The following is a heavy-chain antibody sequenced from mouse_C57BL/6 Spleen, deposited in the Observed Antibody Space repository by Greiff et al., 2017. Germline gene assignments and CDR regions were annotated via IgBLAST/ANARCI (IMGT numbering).Heavy chain of an antibody. V-gene: IGHV3-6*01. CDR1: GYSITSGYY. CDR3: ARGGGLRFAY. J-gene: IGHJ3*01. D-gene: IGHD2-4*01. Sequence: VQLKESGPGLVKPSQSLSLTCSVTGYSITSGYYWNWLRQFPGNKLEWMGYISYDGSNNYNPSLKNRISITRDTSKNQFFLKLNSVTTEYTATYYCARGGGLRFAYWGQGTLVTVSA. CDR2: ISYDGSN.